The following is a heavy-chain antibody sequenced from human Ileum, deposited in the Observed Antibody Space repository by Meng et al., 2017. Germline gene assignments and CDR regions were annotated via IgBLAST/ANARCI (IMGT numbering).Heavy chain of an antibody. V-gene: IGHV4-4*02. CDR1: GGAIRNSNL. CDR2: FFHPGNT. D-gene: IGHD2/OR15-2a*01. J-gene: IGHJ4*02. CDR3: ATNKNKKIDY. Sequence: GRRLFDPSGALSLTFVGTGGAIRNSNLYKLVRQPPREGLGWVGKFFHPGNTNYNPSLKSPVNISEDQSKNHFFLKFSYATAADTAVYYCATNKNKKIDYWGQGTLVTVSS.